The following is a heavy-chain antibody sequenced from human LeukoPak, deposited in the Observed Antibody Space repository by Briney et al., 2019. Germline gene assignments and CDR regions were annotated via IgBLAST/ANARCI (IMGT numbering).Heavy chain of an antibody. CDR3: ARQRDGYPTAWFDP. D-gene: IGHD5-24*01. J-gene: IGHJ5*02. CDR1: GGSISSYY. Sequence: SETLSLTCTVSGGSISSYYWSWIRQPPGKGLEWIGYIYYTGSTNYNPSLKSRVTISEDTSKNQFSLKLSSVTAADTALYYCARQRDGYPTAWFDPWGQGTLVTVSS. CDR2: IYYTGST. V-gene: IGHV4-59*08.